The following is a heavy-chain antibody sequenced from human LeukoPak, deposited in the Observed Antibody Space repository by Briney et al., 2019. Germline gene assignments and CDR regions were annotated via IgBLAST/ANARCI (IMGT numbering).Heavy chain of an antibody. J-gene: IGHJ4*02. Sequence: GGSLRLSCAASGFTFSNYWMHWVRQAPGKGLVWVSRIKGDGGSPTYADSVKDRFTISRDNAKHTLYLQMNSLRAEDTAVYYCARKPDYYGADYWGQGTLVIVSS. CDR1: GFTFSNYW. CDR3: ARKPDYYGADY. CDR2: IKGDGGSP. V-gene: IGHV3-74*01. D-gene: IGHD3-10*01.